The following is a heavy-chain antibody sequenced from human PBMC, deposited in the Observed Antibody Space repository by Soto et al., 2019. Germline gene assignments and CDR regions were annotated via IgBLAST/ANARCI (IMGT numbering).Heavy chain of an antibody. CDR2: ISGSSGST. J-gene: IGHJ6*02. V-gene: IGHV3-23*01. CDR3: AKWGVGYCSSTSCLENYYYYGMDV. CDR1: GFTFSSYN. Sequence: PGGSLRLSCAASGFTFSSYNMNWVRQAPGKGLEWVSSISGSSGSTYYADSVKGRFTISRDNSKNTLYLQMNSLRAEDTAVYYCAKWGVGYCSSTSCLENYYYYGMDVWGQGTTVTVSS. D-gene: IGHD2-2*01.